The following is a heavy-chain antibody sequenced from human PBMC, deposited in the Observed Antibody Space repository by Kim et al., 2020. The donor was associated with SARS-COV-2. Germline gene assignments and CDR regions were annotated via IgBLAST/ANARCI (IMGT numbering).Heavy chain of an antibody. Sequence: GGSLRLSCAASGFTFSSYSMNWVRQAPGKGLEWISSISSSSSYIYYADSVKGRFTISRDNARASLYLQMNSLRAKDTAVYYCSRVRTSGWSYFYYGGQG. D-gene: IGHD6-19*01. CDR2: ISSSSSYI. J-gene: IGHJ4*02. CDR3: SRVRTSGWSYFYY. V-gene: IGHV3-21*04. CDR1: GFTFSSYS.